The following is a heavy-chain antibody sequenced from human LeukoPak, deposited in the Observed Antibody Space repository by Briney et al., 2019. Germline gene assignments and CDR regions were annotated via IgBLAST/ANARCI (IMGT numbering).Heavy chain of an antibody. V-gene: IGHV3-33*01. CDR1: GFTFSSYA. CDR3: ASSSSGRFHYFDY. D-gene: IGHD1-26*01. Sequence: PGRSLRLSCAASGFTFSSYAMHWVRQAPGKGLEWVAVIWYDGSNKYYADSVKGRFTISRDNSKNTLYLQMNSLRAEDTAVYYCASSSSGRFHYFDYWGQGTLVTVSS. CDR2: IWYDGSNK. J-gene: IGHJ4*02.